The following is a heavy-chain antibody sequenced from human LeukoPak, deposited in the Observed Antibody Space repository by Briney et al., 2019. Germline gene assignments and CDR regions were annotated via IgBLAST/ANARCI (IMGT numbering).Heavy chain of an antibody. J-gene: IGHJ4*02. CDR2: IYYSGST. Sequence: SETLSLTCTVSGGSISSSSYYWGWIRQPPGKGLEWIGGIYYSGSTYYNPSLKSRVTISVDTSKNQFSLKLSSATAADTAVYYCARDGDSSSSGFDYWGQGTLVTVSS. D-gene: IGHD6-6*01. V-gene: IGHV4-39*02. CDR1: GGSISSSSYY. CDR3: ARDGDSSSSGFDY.